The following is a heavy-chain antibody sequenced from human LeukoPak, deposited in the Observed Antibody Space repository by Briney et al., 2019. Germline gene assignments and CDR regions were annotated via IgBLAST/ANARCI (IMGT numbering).Heavy chain of an antibody. D-gene: IGHD2-2*01. CDR2: INTNTGNP. Sequence: GASVKVSCKASGYAFIDYAINWVRQAPGQGLEWMGWINTNTGNPTYAQGFTGRFVFSLDTSVSTTYLQISSLKAEDAAVYYCARDPGDDFVVPGDPWGQGTLATVSS. CDR3: ARDPGDDFVVPGDP. V-gene: IGHV7-4-1*02. J-gene: IGHJ5*02. CDR1: GYAFIDYA.